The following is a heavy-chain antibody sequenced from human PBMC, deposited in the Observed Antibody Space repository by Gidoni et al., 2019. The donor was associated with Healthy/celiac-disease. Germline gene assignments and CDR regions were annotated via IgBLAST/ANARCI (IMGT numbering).Heavy chain of an antibody. J-gene: IGHJ4*02. D-gene: IGHD4-17*01. Sequence: QLQLQESGPGLVKPSETLSLTCTVSGGSISSSSYYWGWIRQPPGKGLEWIGSIYYSGGPYYTPSLKSRVTISVDTSKNQFSLKLSSVTAADTAVYYCARLTNDYGDYYFDYWGQGTLVTVSS. CDR3: ARLTNDYGDYYFDY. V-gene: IGHV4-39*01. CDR2: IYYSGGP. CDR1: GGSISSSSYY.